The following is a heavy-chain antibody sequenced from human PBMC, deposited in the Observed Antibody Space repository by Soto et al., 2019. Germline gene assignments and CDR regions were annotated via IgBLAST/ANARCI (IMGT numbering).Heavy chain of an antibody. J-gene: IGHJ6*02. CDR2: TYYRSKWYN. Sequence: SQTLSLTCAISGDSVSSNSAAWNWIRQSPSRGLEWLGRTYYRSKWYNDYAVSVKSRITINPDTSKNQFSLQLNSVTPEDTAVYYCARNKLIHKYCSSTSCYRGLDGMDFWGQGTTVPVSS. D-gene: IGHD2-2*02. V-gene: IGHV6-1*01. CDR3: ARNKLIHKYCSSTSCYRGLDGMDF. CDR1: GDSVSSNSAA.